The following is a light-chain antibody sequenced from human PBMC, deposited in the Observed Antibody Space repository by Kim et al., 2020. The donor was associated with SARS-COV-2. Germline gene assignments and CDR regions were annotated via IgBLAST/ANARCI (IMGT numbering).Light chain of an antibody. Sequence: ASGKLTCTRCGGNSSNAIARHQQEPEKGAGEVVTRNSDGIHRGGDGLPDRCSGTSSGGDHYLTISSVHCEDEADYYCQTGCIGYWVFGGGTQLAVL. J-gene: IGLJ3*02. CDR1: GGNSSNA. CDR2: RNSDGIH. CDR3: QTGCIGYWV. V-gene: IGLV4-69*01.